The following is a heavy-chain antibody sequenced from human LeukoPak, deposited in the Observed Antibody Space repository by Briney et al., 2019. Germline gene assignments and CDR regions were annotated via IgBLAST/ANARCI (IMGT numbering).Heavy chain of an antibody. CDR1: GGSISYNY. CDR3: ARDQERWLVDY. D-gene: IGHD6-19*01. Sequence: SETLSLTCTVSGGSISYNYWSWIRQPPGKGLEWIGYMYNSGSTNYNPSLKSRVTISLDTSKNQFSLKLSSVTAADTAVYYCARDQERWLVDYWGQGTLVTVSS. CDR2: MYNSGST. V-gene: IGHV4-59*12. J-gene: IGHJ4*02.